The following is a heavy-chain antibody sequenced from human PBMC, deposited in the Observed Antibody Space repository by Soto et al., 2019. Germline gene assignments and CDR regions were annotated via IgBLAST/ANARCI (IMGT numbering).Heavy chain of an antibody. Sequence: PGGSLRLSCAASRFTLSRYSLSWARQAPGKGLEWVSAITGSGGGTYYADSVKGRFTISRDNSKNTLYLQMNSLRAEDTAVYYCAKYIAVSRAPFDYWGQGTLVTVS. D-gene: IGHD6-19*01. CDR2: ITGSGGGT. V-gene: IGHV3-23*01. CDR1: RFTLSRYS. CDR3: AKYIAVSRAPFDY. J-gene: IGHJ4*02.